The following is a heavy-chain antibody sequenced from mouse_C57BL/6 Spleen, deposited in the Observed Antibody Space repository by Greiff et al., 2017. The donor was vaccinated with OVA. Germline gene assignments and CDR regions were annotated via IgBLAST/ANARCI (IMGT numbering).Heavy chain of an antibody. CDR2: IDPSDSYT. J-gene: IGHJ4*01. Sequence: VKLQQPGAELVMPGASVKLSCKASGYTFTSYWMHWVKQRPGQGLEWIGEIDPSDSYTNYNQKFKGKSTLTVDKSSSTAYMQLSSLTSEDSAVYYCARRGGGYFAMDYWGQGTSVTVSS. CDR3: ARRGGGYFAMDY. V-gene: IGHV1-69*01. D-gene: IGHD1-1*02. CDR1: GYTFTSYW.